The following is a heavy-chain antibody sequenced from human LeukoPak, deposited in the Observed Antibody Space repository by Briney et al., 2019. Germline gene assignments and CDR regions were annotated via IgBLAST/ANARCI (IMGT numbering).Heavy chain of an antibody. CDR3: ARDQAGLDY. CDR1: GDSVSSNSAA. CDR2: TYYRSKWYN. D-gene: IGHD6-13*01. J-gene: IGHJ4*02. Sequence: SQTLSLTCAISGDSVSSNSAAWNWSRQSPSRGTESLGRTYYRSKWYNDDAESVKSRINIKPDTSKNAFSLQLNSVTPEDTAVYYCARDQAGLDYWGQGTLVTVSS. V-gene: IGHV6-1*01.